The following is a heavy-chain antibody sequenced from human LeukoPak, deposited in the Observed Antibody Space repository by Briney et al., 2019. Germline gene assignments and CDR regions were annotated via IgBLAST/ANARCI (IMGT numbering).Heavy chain of an antibody. D-gene: IGHD2-21*02. V-gene: IGHV1-69*06. Sequence: ASVKVSCKASGGTFSNYAISWVRQAPGQGLEWMGGIIPIFGTANYAQKFQGRVTITADKSTSTAYMELSSLRSEDTAVYYCATPRYCGGDCYSRSYYYYYMDVWGKGTTVTVSS. CDR3: ATPRYCGGDCYSRSYYYYYMDV. J-gene: IGHJ6*03. CDR2: IIPIFGTA. CDR1: GGTFSNYA.